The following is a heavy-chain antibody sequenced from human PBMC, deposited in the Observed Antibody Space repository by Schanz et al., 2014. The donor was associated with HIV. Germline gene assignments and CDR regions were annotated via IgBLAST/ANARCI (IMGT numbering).Heavy chain of an antibody. D-gene: IGHD3-10*01. CDR2: ISGGSGST. V-gene: IGHV3-23*04. CDR3: ARGSGPYYYYYGMDV. J-gene: IGHJ6*02. Sequence: VQLVESGGDLVQPGGSLRLSCAASGLTLSSYGMSWVRQAPGKGLEWVSSISGGSGSTFYADSVKGRFTISRVNSKNTLYLQMNSLRAEDTAVYYCARGSGPYYYYYGMDVWGQGTTVTVSS. CDR1: GLTLSSYG.